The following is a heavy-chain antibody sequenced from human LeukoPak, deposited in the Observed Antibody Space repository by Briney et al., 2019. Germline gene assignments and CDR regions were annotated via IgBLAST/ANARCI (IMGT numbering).Heavy chain of an antibody. CDR3: AKDVPIVASSKRTSPLWSGGGAPDY. CDR2: ISGSGGST. CDR1: GFTFSSYG. Sequence: GGSLRLSCAASGFTFSSYGMSWVRQAPGKGLEWVSAISGSGGSTYYADSVKGRFTISRDNSKNTLYLQMNSLRAEDTAVYYCAKDVPIVASSKRTSPLWSGGGAPDYWGQGTLVTVSS. D-gene: IGHD2/OR15-2a*01. J-gene: IGHJ4*02. V-gene: IGHV3-23*01.